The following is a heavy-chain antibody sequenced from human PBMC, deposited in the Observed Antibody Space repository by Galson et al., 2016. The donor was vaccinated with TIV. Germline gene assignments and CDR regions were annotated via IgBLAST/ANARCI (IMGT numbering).Heavy chain of an antibody. D-gene: IGHD1-14*01. Sequence: SVKVSCKASGGSFMNYAVSWVRQAPGQGLEWMGRIIPIFGTGNYAQKFQGRVTITADIFASTAYMELSSLTSDDTAVYYGAGPPTFGNVYHYYMDVWGKGTAVTVSS. CDR1: GGSFMNYA. V-gene: IGHV1-69*06. J-gene: IGHJ6*03. CDR3: AGPPTFGNVYHYYMDV. CDR2: IIPIFGTG.